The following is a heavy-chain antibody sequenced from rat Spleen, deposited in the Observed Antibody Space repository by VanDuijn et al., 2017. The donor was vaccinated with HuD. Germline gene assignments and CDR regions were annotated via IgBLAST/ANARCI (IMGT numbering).Heavy chain of an antibody. CDR1: GFSLTSYN. V-gene: IGHV2-45*01. D-gene: IGHD1-1*01. J-gene: IGHJ1*01. CDR2: MWSGGST. Sequence: QVQLKESGPGLVQPSETLSLTCTVSGFSLTSYNVHWVRQPPGKGLEWMGIMWSGGSTDYNSAPKSRLSISRDTSKNQVFLKMNSLQSEDTTTYYCAREGTVSRYFDFWGPGTMVTVSS. CDR3: AREGTVSRYFDF.